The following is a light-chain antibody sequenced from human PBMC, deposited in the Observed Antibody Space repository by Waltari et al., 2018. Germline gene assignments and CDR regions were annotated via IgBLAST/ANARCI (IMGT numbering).Light chain of an antibody. CDR1: SSDVGGSDS. CDR3: SSYTTRTTVV. J-gene: IGLJ2*01. CDR2: AFS. Sequence: QPALTQPASVSGSPGQSITISCTATSSDVGGSDSVYWSQQHPGKATQRIIYAFSNRPSGVSNRFAGSKAANTASLTISGLQAEYESDYYCSSYTTRTTVVVGGGTKLTVL. V-gene: IGLV2-14*03.